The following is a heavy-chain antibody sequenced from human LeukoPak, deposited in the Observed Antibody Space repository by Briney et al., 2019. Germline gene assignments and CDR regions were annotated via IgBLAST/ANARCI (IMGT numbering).Heavy chain of an antibody. J-gene: IGHJ4*02. CDR3: ARANFLYCSSSTCLFDY. Sequence: ASVKVSCKASGYTFTDFYMHWVRQAPGQGFEWMGWINPNDGDTNYAQKFQGRVTMTRDTSISTAHMEVSRLRSDDTAVYYCARANFLYCSSSTCLFDYWGQGTLVTVSS. CDR1: GYTFTDFY. V-gene: IGHV1-2*02. D-gene: IGHD2-2*01. CDR2: INPNDGDT.